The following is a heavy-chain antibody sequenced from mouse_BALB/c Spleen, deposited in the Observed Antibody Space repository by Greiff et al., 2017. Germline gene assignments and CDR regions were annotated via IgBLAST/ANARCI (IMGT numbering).Heavy chain of an antibody. D-gene: IGHD2-3*01. CDR3: ARSRGYYDGYYAFDY. J-gene: IGHJ2*01. CDR2: IYPGDGDT. Sequence: VQLQQSGAELARPGASVKLSCKASGYTFTSYWMQWVKQRPGQGLEWIGAIYPGDGDTRYTQKFKGKATLTADKSSSTAYMQLSSLASEDSAVYYCARSRGYYDGYYAFDYWGQGTTLTVSS. CDR1: GYTFTSYW. V-gene: IGHV1-87*01.